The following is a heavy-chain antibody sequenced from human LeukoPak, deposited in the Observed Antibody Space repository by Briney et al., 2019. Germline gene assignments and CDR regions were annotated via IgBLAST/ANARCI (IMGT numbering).Heavy chain of an antibody. V-gene: IGHV3-74*01. CDR2: INSDGSST. CDR1: GFTFSSYW. D-gene: IGHD1-26*01. CDR3: ARAPIVGANYYYGMDV. J-gene: IGHJ6*02. Sequence: GGSLRLSCAASGFTFSSYWMHWVRQAPGKGLVWVSRINSDGSSTSYADSVKGRFTISRDNAKNTLYLRMNSLRAEDTAVYYCARAPIVGANYYYGMDVWGQGTTVTVSS.